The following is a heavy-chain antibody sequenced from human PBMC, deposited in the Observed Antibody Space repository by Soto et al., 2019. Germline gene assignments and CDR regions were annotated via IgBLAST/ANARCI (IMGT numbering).Heavy chain of an antibody. D-gene: IGHD3-16*01. Sequence: QVQLQESGPGLVKPSQTLSLTCTVSGGSISGGGYYWSWIRQHPGKGLEWIGYIYYSGNTYYNPSLKSRVTISVDTSKKQFSLKLSSVTAADTAVYYCARHHKGLRGGAFDSWGQGTLVTVSS. CDR2: IYYSGNT. CDR1: GGSISGGGYY. V-gene: IGHV4-31*03. J-gene: IGHJ4*02. CDR3: ARHHKGLRGGAFDS.